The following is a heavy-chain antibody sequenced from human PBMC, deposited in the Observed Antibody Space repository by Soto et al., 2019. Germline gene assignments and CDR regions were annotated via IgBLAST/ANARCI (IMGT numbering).Heavy chain of an antibody. J-gene: IGHJ6*02. D-gene: IGHD3-16*01. V-gene: IGHV3-21*01. CDR2: ISSSSSYI. CDR3: ARDWVYYYYYGMDV. Sequence: EVQLVESGGGLVKPGGSLRLSCAASGFTFSSYSMNWVRQAPGKGLEWVSSISSSSSYIYYADPVKGRFTISRDNAKNSLYLQMTSLRSEDTVLYYCARDWVYYYYYGMDVWGQGTTVTVS. CDR1: GFTFSSYS.